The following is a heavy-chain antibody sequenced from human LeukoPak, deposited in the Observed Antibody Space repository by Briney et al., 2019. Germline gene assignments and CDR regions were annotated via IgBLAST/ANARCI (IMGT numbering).Heavy chain of an antibody. Sequence: SQTLSLTCTVSGGSISSGGYYWSWIRQHPGKGLEWIGYICFSENTYYNPSLKSRVTISVDTSKNQFSLKLSSVTAADTAVYYCARVSYGGNFFDYWGQGTLVTVSS. CDR3: ARVSYGGNFFDY. D-gene: IGHD2-21*01. V-gene: IGHV4-31*03. CDR2: ICFSENT. J-gene: IGHJ4*02. CDR1: GGSISSGGYY.